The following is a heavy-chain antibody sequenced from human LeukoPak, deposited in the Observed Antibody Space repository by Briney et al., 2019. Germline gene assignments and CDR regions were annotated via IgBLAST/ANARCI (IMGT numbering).Heavy chain of an antibody. V-gene: IGHV4-38-2*01. CDR2: IYHSGST. Sequence: PSETLSLTCAVSGYSISSGYYWGWIRQPPGKGLEWIGSIYHSGSTYYNPSLKSRVTISVDTSTNQFSLKLSSVTAADTAVYYCARGKQVAYYFDYWGQGTLVTVSS. CDR3: ARGKQVAYYFDY. D-gene: IGHD6-13*01. CDR1: GYSISSGYY. J-gene: IGHJ4*02.